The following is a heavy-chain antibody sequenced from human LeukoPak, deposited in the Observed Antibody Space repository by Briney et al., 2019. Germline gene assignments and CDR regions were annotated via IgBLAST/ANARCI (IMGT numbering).Heavy chain of an antibody. J-gene: IGHJ4*02. CDR2: INPSGGST. V-gene: IGHV1-46*01. D-gene: IGHD4-17*01. CDR1: GYTFTSYY. Sequence: ASVKVSCKASGYTFTSYYMHWVRQAPGQGLEWMGIINPSGGSTSYAQKFQGRVTITRDMSTSTVYMELSSLRSEDTAVYYCASDSYGDYAFDYWGQGTLVTVSS. CDR3: ASDSYGDYAFDY.